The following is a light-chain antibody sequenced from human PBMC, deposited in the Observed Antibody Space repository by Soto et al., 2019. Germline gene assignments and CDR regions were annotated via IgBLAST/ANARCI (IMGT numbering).Light chain of an antibody. V-gene: IGKV3-11*01. Sequence: EIVLTQAPATLSLSPGERATVSCRSSQSVSSNLAWYQQKPGQAPRLLIYGASTRATGIPARFSGSGSGTDFTLTISSLEPEDFAVYYCQQRSNWITFGQGTRLEIK. CDR2: GAS. J-gene: IGKJ5*01. CDR1: QSVSSN. CDR3: QQRSNWIT.